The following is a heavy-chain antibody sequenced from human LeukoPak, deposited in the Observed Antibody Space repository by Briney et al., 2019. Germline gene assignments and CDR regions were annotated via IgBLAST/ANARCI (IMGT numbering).Heavy chain of an antibody. CDR3: ASLFYYDSSGYYEGAFDI. CDR1: RGSISSSTHY. D-gene: IGHD3-22*01. Sequence: SETLSLTCIVSRGSISSSTHYWGWIRQPPGKGLEWIGNIFHSGNTYYSPSLKSRVTISVDTSKNQFSLKLSSVTAADTAVYYCASLFYYDSSGYYEGAFDIWGQGTMVTVSS. CDR2: IFHSGNT. J-gene: IGHJ3*02. V-gene: IGHV4-39*07.